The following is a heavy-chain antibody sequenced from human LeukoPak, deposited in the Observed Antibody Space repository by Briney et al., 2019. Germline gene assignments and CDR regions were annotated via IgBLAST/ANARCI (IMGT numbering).Heavy chain of an antibody. CDR3: ARGIYCSSTSCYYYFDH. J-gene: IGHJ4*02. Sequence: SETLSLTCTVSGGSISSYYWSWIRQPPGKGLEWIGYIYYSGSTNYNPSLKSRLTISVDTSENQFSLKLSSVTAADTAVYYCARGIYCSSTSCYYYFDHWGQGTLVTVSS. V-gene: IGHV4-59*01. D-gene: IGHD2-2*01. CDR1: GGSISSYY. CDR2: IYYSGST.